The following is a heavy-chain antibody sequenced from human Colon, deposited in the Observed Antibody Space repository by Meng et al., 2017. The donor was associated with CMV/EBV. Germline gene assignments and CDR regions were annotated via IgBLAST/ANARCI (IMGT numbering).Heavy chain of an antibody. CDR3: ARQNTMIDFAMGY. CDR2: INSNSGGT. J-gene: IGHJ4*02. CDR1: GYTFTGYF. Sequence: ASVKVSCKASGYTFTGYFIHWVRQAPGQGPEWLGWINSNSGGTNYAQKFQGRVTMTRDTSISTAYMELSSLRSDDTAIYYCARQNTMIDFAMGYWGQGTLVPSPQ. D-gene: IGHD3-22*01. V-gene: IGHV1-2*02.